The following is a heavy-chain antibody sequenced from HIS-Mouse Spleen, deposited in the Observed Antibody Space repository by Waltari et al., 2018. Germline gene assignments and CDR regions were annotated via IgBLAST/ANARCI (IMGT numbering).Heavy chain of an antibody. CDR3: ARDFHDFWSGYYGGDKKHDAFDI. CDR2: IYTSGST. V-gene: IGHV4-4*07. Sequence: QVQLQESGPGLVKPSETLSLTCTVSGGSISSYYWSWIRQPAGKGLEWIGRIYTSGSTNYNPALKSLVTISVDTSKNQFSLKLSSVTAADTAVYYCARDFHDFWSGYYGGDKKHDAFDIWGQGTMVTVSS. CDR1: GGSISSYY. J-gene: IGHJ3*02. D-gene: IGHD3-3*01.